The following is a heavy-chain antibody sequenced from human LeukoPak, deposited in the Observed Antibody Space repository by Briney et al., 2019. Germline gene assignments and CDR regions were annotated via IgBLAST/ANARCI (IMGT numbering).Heavy chain of an antibody. Sequence: GGSLRLSCAASGFTFSSYAMSWVRQAPGKGLEWVSVISGSGGSTYYADSVKGRFTISRDNSKNTLYLQMNSLRAEDRAVYYCVKGNVRAGATILFDDWGQGTLVTVSS. CDR2: ISGSGGST. J-gene: IGHJ4*02. D-gene: IGHD1-26*01. V-gene: IGHV3-23*01. CDR1: GFTFSSYA. CDR3: VKGNVRAGATILFDD.